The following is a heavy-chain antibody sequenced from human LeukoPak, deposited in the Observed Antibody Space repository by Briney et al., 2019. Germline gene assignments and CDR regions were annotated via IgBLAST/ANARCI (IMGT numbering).Heavy chain of an antibody. J-gene: IGHJ4*02. CDR1: GFTFSSYC. Sequence: PGRSLRLSCAASGFTFSSYCMHWVRQAPGKGLEWVAVISYDGNIKYYADSVKGRFSISRDNSKNTLDLQMNSLRAEDTAVYYCAKEILTGYYSDYWGQGTLVTVSS. CDR2: ISYDGNIK. CDR3: AKEILTGYYSDY. V-gene: IGHV3-30*18. D-gene: IGHD3-9*01.